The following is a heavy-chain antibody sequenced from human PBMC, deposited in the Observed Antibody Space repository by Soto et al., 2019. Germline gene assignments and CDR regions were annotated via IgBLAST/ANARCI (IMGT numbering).Heavy chain of an antibody. CDR2: ISGSGGST. V-gene: IGHV3-23*01. CDR1: GFTFSSYA. J-gene: IGHJ6*02. D-gene: IGHD2-2*01. Sequence: GGSLRLSCAASGFTFSSYAMSWVRQAPGKGLEWVSAISGSGGSTYYADSVKGRFTISRDNSKNTLYLQMNSLRAEDTAVYYCANIGVVVPARRDYYYYYGMDVWGQGTTVTVSS. CDR3: ANIGVVVPARRDYYYYYGMDV.